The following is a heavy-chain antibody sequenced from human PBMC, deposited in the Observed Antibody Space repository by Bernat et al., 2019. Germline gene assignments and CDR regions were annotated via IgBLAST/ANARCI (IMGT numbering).Heavy chain of an antibody. D-gene: IGHD1-1*01. CDR1: GESFNDYF. J-gene: IGHJ4*02. CDR2: INHRGST. V-gene: IGHV4-34*01. Sequence: QVQLPQWGAGLLKPSETLSLSCAVYGESFNDYFWTWIRQPPGKGLEWIGEINHRGSTNYNVSLKSRVNILADASKRQFSLKLTSMTAGDTAVYYCARRSLDGTLDYWGQGTRVIVSS. CDR3: ARRSLDGTLDY.